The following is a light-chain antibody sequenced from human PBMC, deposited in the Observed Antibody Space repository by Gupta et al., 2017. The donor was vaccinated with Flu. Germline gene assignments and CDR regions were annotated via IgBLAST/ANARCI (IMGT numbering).Light chain of an antibody. CDR2: AAS. V-gene: IGKV1-39*01. CDR1: QTISSY. Sequence: DIKMTQPPSSLSASVGDRVTITCRASQTISSYLNWYQHKPGKAPNLLIYAASHLQSGIPSRFSGSRSGTDFTLTINSLQPEDFATYYCQQSHSVPLTVGGGTKVESK. J-gene: IGKJ4*01. CDR3: QQSHSVPLT.